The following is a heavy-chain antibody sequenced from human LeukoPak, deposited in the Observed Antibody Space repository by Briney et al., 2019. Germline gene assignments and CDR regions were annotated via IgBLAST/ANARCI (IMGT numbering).Heavy chain of an antibody. V-gene: IGHV4-39*07. CDR2: IYYSGST. Sequence: SETLSLTCTVSGGSISSSSYYWGRIRQPPGKGLEWIGSIYYSGSTYYNPSLKSRVTISVDTSKNQFSLKLSSVTAADTAVYYCARWGQLGYCSGGSCYEDWGQGTLVTVSS. CDR3: ARWGQLGYCSGGSCYED. D-gene: IGHD2-15*01. J-gene: IGHJ4*02. CDR1: GGSISSSSYY.